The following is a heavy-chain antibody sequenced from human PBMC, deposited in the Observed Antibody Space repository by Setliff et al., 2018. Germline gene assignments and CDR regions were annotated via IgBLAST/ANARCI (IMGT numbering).Heavy chain of an antibody. J-gene: IGHJ4*02. CDR3: ARSKRGLYYSDGTGYYYYFDY. CDR2: IYYSGIT. V-gene: IGHV4-31*03. Sequence: SETLSLTCNVSGGSISSGGYYWSWIRQHPGKGLEWIGYIYYSGITYYNPSLKSRVTISIDTSKNQFSLKLSSVNAADTAAYYCARSKRGLYYSDGTGYYYYFDYWGLGTLVTVSS. D-gene: IGHD3-22*01. CDR1: GGSISSGGYY.